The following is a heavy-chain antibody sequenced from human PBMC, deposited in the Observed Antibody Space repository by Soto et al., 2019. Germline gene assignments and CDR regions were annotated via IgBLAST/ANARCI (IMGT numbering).Heavy chain of an antibody. V-gene: IGHV3-30*18. J-gene: IGHJ6*02. CDR1: GFTFSTYG. CDR3: AKDLQSYGDYDYYCYGMDV. Sequence: GGSLRLSCAASGFTFSTYGMHWVRQTPGKGLEWVAVISYDGTNKFYSDSVKGRFTISRDNFKNTLTLQMNSLRADDMSVYSCAKDLQSYGDYDYYCYGMDVWGLGTRVTVSS. CDR2: ISYDGTNK. D-gene: IGHD4-17*01.